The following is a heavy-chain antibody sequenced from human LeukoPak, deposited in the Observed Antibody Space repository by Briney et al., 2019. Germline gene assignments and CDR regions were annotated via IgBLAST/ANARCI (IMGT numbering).Heavy chain of an antibody. D-gene: IGHD6-19*01. Sequence: PSETLSLTCTVSGGSISSYYWSWILQPPGKGLEWIGYIYYSGSTNYNPSLKSRVTISVDTSKNQFSLKLSSVTAADTAVYYCARAKGQWLALGGFDYWGQGTLVTVSS. J-gene: IGHJ4*02. CDR1: GGSISSYY. V-gene: IGHV4-59*01. CDR3: ARAKGQWLALGGFDY. CDR2: IYYSGST.